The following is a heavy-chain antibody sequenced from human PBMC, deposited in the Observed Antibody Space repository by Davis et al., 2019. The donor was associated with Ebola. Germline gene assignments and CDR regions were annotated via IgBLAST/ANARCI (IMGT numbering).Heavy chain of an antibody. CDR1: GFTFSSYG. CDR3: ATGGSPYCSSTRCYFRFDY. Sequence: GESLKISCAASGFTFSSYGMHWVRQAPGKGLEWVAFIRYDGNNKYYADSVNGRFTISRDNSKNTLYLQMNSLSAEDTAVYYCATGGSPYCSSTRCYFRFDYWGQGTLVTVSS. J-gene: IGHJ4*02. D-gene: IGHD2-2*01. CDR2: IRYDGNNK. V-gene: IGHV3-30*02.